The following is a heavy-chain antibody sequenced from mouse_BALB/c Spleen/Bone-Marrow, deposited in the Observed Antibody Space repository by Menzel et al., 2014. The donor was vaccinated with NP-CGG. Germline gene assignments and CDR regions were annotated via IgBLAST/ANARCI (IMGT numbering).Heavy chain of an antibody. CDR1: GFTFSDYY. V-gene: IGHV5-4*02. CDR3: ARDKGVYYVGGFAY. Sequence: EVQPVESGGGLVKPGGSLKLSCAASGFTFSDYYMYWVRQTPEKRLEWVATISDGGTYTYYSDGVKGRFTISRDNARNNLYLQMSSLKSEDTAMYYCARDKGVYYVGGFAYWGQGTLVTVSA. D-gene: IGHD1-1*01. CDR2: ISDGGTYT. J-gene: IGHJ3*01.